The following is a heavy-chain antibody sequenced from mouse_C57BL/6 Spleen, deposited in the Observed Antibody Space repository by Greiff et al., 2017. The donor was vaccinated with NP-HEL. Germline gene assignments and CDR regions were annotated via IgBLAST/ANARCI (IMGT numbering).Heavy chain of an antibody. J-gene: IGHJ3*01. D-gene: IGHD2-5*01. CDR2: ISSGSSTI. V-gene: IGHV5-17*01. Sequence: VQLKESGGGLVKPGGSLKLSCAASGFTFSDYGMHWVRQAPEKGLEWVAYISSGSSTIYYADTVKGRFTISRDNAKNTLFLQMTSLRSEDTAMYYCARQGYSNYQFAYWGQGTLVTVSA. CDR3: ARQGYSNYQFAY. CDR1: GFTFSDYG.